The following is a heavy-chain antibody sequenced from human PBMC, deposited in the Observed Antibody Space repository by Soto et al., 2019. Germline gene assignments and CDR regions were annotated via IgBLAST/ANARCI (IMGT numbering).Heavy chain of an antibody. CDR1: SDSISSTNW. CDR2: MYHSGST. J-gene: IGHJ3*02. Sequence: QVQLQESGPGLVKPSGTLSLTCAVSSDSISSTNWWSWVRQPPGKGLEWIGEMYHSGSTNYNPSLKSRVSISVDKSKNQFSLHLSSVTAADTAVYYCARANIFTGYYNTPDAFDIWGQGTMVTVSS. D-gene: IGHD3-9*01. V-gene: IGHV4-4*02. CDR3: ARANIFTGYYNTPDAFDI.